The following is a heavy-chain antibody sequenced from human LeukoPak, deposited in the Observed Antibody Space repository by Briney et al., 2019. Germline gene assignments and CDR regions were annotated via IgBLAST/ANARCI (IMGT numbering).Heavy chain of an antibody. CDR1: GFTFGDYA. CDR3: TRDPLTTVTTGFDY. Sequence: GGSLRLSCTASGFTFGDYAMSWVRQAPGKGLQWVDFIRSKAYGGTTEYAASVKGRFTISRGDSKSIAYLQMNSLKTEDTAVYYCTRDPLTTVTTGFDYWGQGTLVTVSS. D-gene: IGHD4-17*01. CDR2: IRSKAYGGTT. V-gene: IGHV3-49*04. J-gene: IGHJ4*02.